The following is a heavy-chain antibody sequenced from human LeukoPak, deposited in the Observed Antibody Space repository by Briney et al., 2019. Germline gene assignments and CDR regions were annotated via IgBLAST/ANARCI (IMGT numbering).Heavy chain of an antibody. CDR1: GFTFSSYA. D-gene: IGHD3-22*01. CDR2: ISYDGSNK. CDR3: ASYDSSGYEFDY. Sequence: GGSLRLSCAASGFTFSSYAMHWVRQAPGKGLEGVAVISYDGSNKYYADSVKGRFTISRDNSKNTLYLQMNSLRAEDTTVYYCASYDSSGYEFDYWGQGTLVTVSS. V-gene: IGHV3-30-3*01. J-gene: IGHJ4*02.